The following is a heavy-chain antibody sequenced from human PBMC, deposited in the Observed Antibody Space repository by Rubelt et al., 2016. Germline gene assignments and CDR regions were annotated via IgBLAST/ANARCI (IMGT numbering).Heavy chain of an antibody. CDR1: GYTFTSYA. J-gene: IGHJ4*02. CDR3: ARVISGVEYSSSWHFDY. V-gene: IGHV1-3*01. CDR2: INAGHGNT. D-gene: IGHD6-13*01. Sequence: QVQLVQSGAEVKKPGASVKVSCKASGYTFTSYAMHWVRQAPGQRLEWMGWINAGHGNTNYAQKLQGRVTMTTDTSTSTAYMELRSLRSDDTAVYYCARVISGVEYSSSWHFDYWGQGTLVSVSS.